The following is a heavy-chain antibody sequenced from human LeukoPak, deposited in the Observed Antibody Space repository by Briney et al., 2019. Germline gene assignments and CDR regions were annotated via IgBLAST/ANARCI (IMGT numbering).Heavy chain of an antibody. CDR2: IHDSGST. Sequence: SETLSLTCVVSGDSISSGGYSWSWIRQTPGKGLEWIAYIHDSGSTYNNPSLKSRLSISIDTSKSQFSLKLNSVTAADTAVYYCARVVAAAGNNWFDPWGQGTLVTVSS. V-gene: IGHV4-30-4*07. J-gene: IGHJ5*02. D-gene: IGHD6-13*01. CDR3: ARVVAAAGNNWFDP. CDR1: GDSISSGGYS.